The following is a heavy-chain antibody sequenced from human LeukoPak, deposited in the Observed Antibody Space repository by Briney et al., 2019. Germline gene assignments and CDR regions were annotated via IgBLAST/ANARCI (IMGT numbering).Heavy chain of an antibody. CDR2: ISSSSSYI. J-gene: IGHJ6*02. Sequence: GGSLRLSCVASGFTFSSYSMNWVRQAPGKGLEWVSSISSSSSYIDYADSVKGRFTISRDNAKNSLHLQMNSLRAEDPAVNYCARDHSRYYHYGMDVWGQGTTVTVSS. D-gene: IGHD4-11*01. CDR1: GFTFSSYS. V-gene: IGHV3-21*01. CDR3: ARDHSRYYHYGMDV.